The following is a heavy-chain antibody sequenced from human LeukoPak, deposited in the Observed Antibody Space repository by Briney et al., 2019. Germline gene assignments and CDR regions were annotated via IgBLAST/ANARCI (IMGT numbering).Heavy chain of an antibody. V-gene: IGHV1-46*01. D-gene: IGHD5-24*01. CDR2: INPSSGST. CDR1: GYTFTGYY. CDR3: ARDGEMATKLYYFDY. Sequence: ASVKVSCKSSGYTFTGYYIHWVRQAPGQGLEWMGWINPSSGSTSNAQNFQGRVTMTRDTSTSTVYMELSSLRSEDTALYYCARDGEMATKLYYFDYWGQGTLVTVSS. J-gene: IGHJ4*02.